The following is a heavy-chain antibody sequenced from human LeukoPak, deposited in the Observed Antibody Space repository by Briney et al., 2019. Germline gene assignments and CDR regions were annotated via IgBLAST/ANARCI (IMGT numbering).Heavy chain of an antibody. V-gene: IGHV3-48*01. CDR2: IISSSSTI. Sequence: PGGSLRLSCAASGFTFSSYSMNWVRQAPGKGLEWVSYIISSSSTIYHADSVKGRFTMSRDNANNSLYLQMNRLRAEHTAVYYCASNNRNDVDYFDYWGQGTLVTVSS. J-gene: IGHJ4*02. D-gene: IGHD1-20*01. CDR1: GFTFSSYS. CDR3: ASNNRNDVDYFDY.